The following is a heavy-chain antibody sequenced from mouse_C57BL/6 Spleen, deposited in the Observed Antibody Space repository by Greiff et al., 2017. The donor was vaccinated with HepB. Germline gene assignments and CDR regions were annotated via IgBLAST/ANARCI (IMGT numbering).Heavy chain of an antibody. CDR1: GYAFSSSW. J-gene: IGHJ3*01. Sequence: VQLQQSGPELVKPGASVKISCKASGYAFSSSWMNWVKQRPGKGLEWIGRIYPGDGDTNYNGKLKGKATLTADKYSSTAYMQLSSLTSEDSAVYFCAYSSFAYWGQGTLVTVSA. D-gene: IGHD6-1*01. CDR2: IYPGDGDT. V-gene: IGHV1-82*01. CDR3: AYSSFAY.